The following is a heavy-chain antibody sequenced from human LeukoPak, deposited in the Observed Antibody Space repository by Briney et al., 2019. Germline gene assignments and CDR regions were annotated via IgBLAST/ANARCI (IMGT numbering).Heavy chain of an antibody. J-gene: IGHJ5*02. Sequence: SSETLSLTCAVSGYSISSGYYLGWIRQPPGKGLEWIGSIYHSGSTYYNPSLKSRVTISVDTSKNQFSLKLSSVTAADTAVYYCAGRYSYGQTWFDPWGQGTLVTVSS. V-gene: IGHV4-38-2*01. CDR3: AGRYSYGQTWFDP. CDR1: GYSISSGYY. D-gene: IGHD5-18*01. CDR2: IYHSGST.